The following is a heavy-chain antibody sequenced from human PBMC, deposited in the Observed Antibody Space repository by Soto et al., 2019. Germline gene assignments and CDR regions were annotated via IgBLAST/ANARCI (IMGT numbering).Heavy chain of an antibody. V-gene: IGHV4-4*02. Sequence: SETLSLTCAVSGGSISSSNWWSWVRQPPGKGLEWIGEIYHSGSTNYNPSLKSRVTISVDKSKNHFSLKLSSVTAADTAVYYCARDEVGIAVAGSAGAFDIWGQGTMVTVSS. CDR3: ARDEVGIAVAGSAGAFDI. J-gene: IGHJ3*02. CDR1: GGSISSSNW. CDR2: IYHSGST. D-gene: IGHD6-19*01.